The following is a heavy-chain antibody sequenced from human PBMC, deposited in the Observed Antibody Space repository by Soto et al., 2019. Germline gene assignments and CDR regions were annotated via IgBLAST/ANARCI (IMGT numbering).Heavy chain of an antibody. Sequence: EVPLVESGGGLVQPGGSLRLSCAASGFTFSTSWMHWVRQIPGKGLLWVSRINSDGSSTIYADSVRGRFTISRDNSKHMLYLQMNSLRAEDTAIYYCARQFDPWGQGTLVTVSS. CDR1: GFTFSTSW. CDR2: INSDGSST. V-gene: IGHV3-74*01. J-gene: IGHJ5*02. CDR3: ARQFDP.